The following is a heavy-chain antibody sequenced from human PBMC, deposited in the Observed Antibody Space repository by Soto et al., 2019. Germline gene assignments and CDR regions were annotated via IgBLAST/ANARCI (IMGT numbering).Heavy chain of an antibody. J-gene: IGHJ6*02. CDR1: GFTFSSYS. Sequence: GGSLRLSCAASGFTFSSYSMNWVRQAPGKGLEWVSSISSSSSYIYYADSVKGRFTISRDNAKNSLYLQMNSLRAEDTAVYYCARDEVRGVIYYGMDVWGQGTTVTVSS. CDR2: ISSSSSYI. V-gene: IGHV3-21*01. CDR3: ARDEVRGVIYYGMDV. D-gene: IGHD3-10*01.